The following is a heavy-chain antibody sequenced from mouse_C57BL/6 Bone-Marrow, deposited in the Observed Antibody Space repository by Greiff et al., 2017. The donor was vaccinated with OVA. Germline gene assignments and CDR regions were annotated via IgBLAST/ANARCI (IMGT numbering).Heavy chain of an antibody. V-gene: IGHV1-55*01. CDR1: GYTFTSYW. J-gene: IGHJ2*01. CDR3: ARPKARLLYYFDY. D-gene: IGHD2-10*01. CDR2: IYPGSGST. Sequence: QVQLKQPGAELVKPGASVKMSCKASGYTFTSYWITWVKQRPGQGLEWIGDIYPGSGSTNYNEKFKSKATLTVDTSSSTAYMQLSSLTSEDSAVYYCARPKARLLYYFDYWGQGTTLTVSS.